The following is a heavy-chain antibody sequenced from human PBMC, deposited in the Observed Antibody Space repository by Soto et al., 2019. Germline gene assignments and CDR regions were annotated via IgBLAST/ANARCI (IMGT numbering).Heavy chain of an antibody. V-gene: IGHV3-21*01. D-gene: IGHD6-19*01. CDR2: ISSSSSYI. Sequence: EVQLVESGGGLVKPGGSLRLSCAASGFTFSSYSMNWVRQAPGKGLEWVSSISSSSSYIYYADSVKGRFTISRDNAKNSLYLQMNSLRAEDTAVYYCARDSIAVAGYYYYYMDVWGKGTTVTVSS. CDR1: GFTFSSYS. CDR3: ARDSIAVAGYYYYYMDV. J-gene: IGHJ6*03.